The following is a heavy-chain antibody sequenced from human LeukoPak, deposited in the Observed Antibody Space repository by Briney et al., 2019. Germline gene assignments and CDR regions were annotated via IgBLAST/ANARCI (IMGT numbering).Heavy chain of an antibody. J-gene: IGHJ3*02. CDR1: GYTLTELS. CDR3: ATDRRCSSTSCYTGPGDAFDI. Sequence: ASVKVSCKVSGYTLTELSMHWVRQAPGKGLEWMGGFDPEDGETIYAQKFPGRVTMTEDTSTDTAYMELSSLRSEDTAVYYCATDRRCSSTSCYTGPGDAFDIWGQGTMVTVSS. D-gene: IGHD2-2*02. V-gene: IGHV1-24*01. CDR2: FDPEDGET.